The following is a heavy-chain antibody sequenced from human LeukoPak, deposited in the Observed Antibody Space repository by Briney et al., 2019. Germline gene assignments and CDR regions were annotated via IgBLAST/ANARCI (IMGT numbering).Heavy chain of an antibody. CDR1: GFSFSDYE. D-gene: IGHD6-19*01. CDR2: ISPSGGTK. Sequence: GGSLRLSCAASGFSFSDYEMNWVRQAAGKGLEWVSNISPSGGTKYYADSVKGRFTISRDNAKNSLYLQMNSLRAEDTRVYYCSKLAVASADSWGQGTLVTVSS. J-gene: IGHJ4*02. V-gene: IGHV3-48*03. CDR3: SKLAVASADS.